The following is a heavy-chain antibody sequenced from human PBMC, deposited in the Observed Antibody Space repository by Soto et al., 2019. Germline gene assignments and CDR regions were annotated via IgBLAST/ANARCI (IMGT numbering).Heavy chain of an antibody. CDR3: ARGDYDFWSGYYRSPFDY. J-gene: IGHJ4*02. V-gene: IGHV4-31*03. CDR2: IYYSGST. D-gene: IGHD3-3*01. Sequence: SETLSLTCTVSGGSISSGGYYWSWIRQHPGKGLEWIGYIYYSGSTYYNPSLKSRVTISVDTSKNQFSLKLSSVTAADTAVYYCARGDYDFWSGYYRSPFDYWGQGTLVTVSS. CDR1: GGSISSGGYY.